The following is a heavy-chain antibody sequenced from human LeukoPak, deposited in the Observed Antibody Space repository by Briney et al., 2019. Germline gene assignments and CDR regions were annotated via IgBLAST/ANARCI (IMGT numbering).Heavy chain of an antibody. D-gene: IGHD5-24*01. J-gene: IGHJ5*02. CDR3: ARDIEDGVS. CDR2: ISSSSSTI. Sequence: GGSLRLSCAASGFTFSSYSMNWIRQAPEKGLEWVSYISSSSSTIYYADSVKGRFTISRDNAKNSLYLQMNSLRAEDTAVYYCARDIEDGVSWGQGTLVTVSS. V-gene: IGHV3-48*01. CDR1: GFTFSSYS.